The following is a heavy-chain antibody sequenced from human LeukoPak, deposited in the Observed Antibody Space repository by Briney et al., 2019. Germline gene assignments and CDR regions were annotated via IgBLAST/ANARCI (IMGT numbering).Heavy chain of an antibody. J-gene: IGHJ4*02. V-gene: IGHV4-39*01. CDR1: GGSISSSSYY. CDR3: ARHVSLGIAVPGRLPFDY. D-gene: IGHD6-19*01. Sequence: SETLSLTCTVSGGSISSSSYYWGWIRQPPGKGLEWIGSIYYSGSTYYNPSLKSRVTISVDASKNQFSLKLSSVTAADTAVYHCARHVSLGIAVPGRLPFDYWGQGTLVTVSS. CDR2: IYYSGST.